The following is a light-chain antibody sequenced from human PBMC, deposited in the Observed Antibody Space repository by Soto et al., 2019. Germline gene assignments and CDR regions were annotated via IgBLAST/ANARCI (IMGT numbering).Light chain of an antibody. CDR1: QSVSSNY. J-gene: IGKJ2*01. CDR3: QQYGGSPLFT. Sequence: EIMLTQSPGTLSLSPGERGTLSCRASQSVSSNYLAWYQQKPGQAPRLLIYGASSRATGIPDRFSGSGSGTDFTLTISKLEPEDFAVYHCQQYGGSPLFTFGQGTKLEI. CDR2: GAS. V-gene: IGKV3-20*01.